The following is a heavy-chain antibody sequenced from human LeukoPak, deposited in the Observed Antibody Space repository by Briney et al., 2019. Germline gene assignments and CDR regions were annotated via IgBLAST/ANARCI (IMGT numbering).Heavy chain of an antibody. CDR1: GDSITGHY. V-gene: IGHV4-59*11. J-gene: IGHJ4*02. D-gene: IGHD6-13*01. CDR2: ISHIGST. Sequence: PSETLSLTCSVSGDSITGHYLTWIRQPPGNELEWIGYISHIGSTNYNPSLKSRVTMSVDTSKNQFSLKLSSVTAADTAVYYCARGRVAAAGTLLDWGQGTLVTVSS. CDR3: ARGRVAAAGTLLD.